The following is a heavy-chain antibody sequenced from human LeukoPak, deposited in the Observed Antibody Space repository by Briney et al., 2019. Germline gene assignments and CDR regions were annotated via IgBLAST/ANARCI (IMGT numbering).Heavy chain of an antibody. CDR1: GGSFRNYY. D-gene: IGHD1-14*01. V-gene: IGHV4-4*07. CDR2: IYTSGIT. CDR3: ATQPPQDYGRDV. J-gene: IGHJ6*02. Sequence: SETLSLTCTVPGGSFRNYYCSWIRQPAGKGLEWIGRIYTSGITNFNPSVKSQVTLSVATSNNQFSLKLTSVTAADTAVYYCATQPPQDYGRDVWCQGTTVTVSS.